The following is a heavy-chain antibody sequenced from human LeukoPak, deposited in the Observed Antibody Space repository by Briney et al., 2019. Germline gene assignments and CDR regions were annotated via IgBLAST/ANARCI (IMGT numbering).Heavy chain of an antibody. Sequence: ASVKVSCKASGYTFTGYYMHWVRQAPGQGLEWMGWINPNSGGTNYAQKFQGRVTMTRDTSISTAYMELSSLRSEDTAVYYCARANRYQLLHHYYYYYYMDVWGKGTTVTISS. V-gene: IGHV1-2*02. CDR1: GYTFTGYY. J-gene: IGHJ6*03. D-gene: IGHD2-2*02. CDR3: ARANRYQLLHHYYYYYYMDV. CDR2: INPNSGGT.